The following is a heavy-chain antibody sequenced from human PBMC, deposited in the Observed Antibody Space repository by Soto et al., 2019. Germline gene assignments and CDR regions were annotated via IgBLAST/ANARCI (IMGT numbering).Heavy chain of an antibody. J-gene: IGHJ5*02. V-gene: IGHV3-30*03. Sequence: PGGSLRLSCAASGFTFSSYGMHWVRQAPGKGLEWVAVISYDGSNKYYADSVKGRFTISRDNSKNTLYLQMNSLRAEDTAVYYCARGTATAMAPDWFDPWGQGTLVTVSS. D-gene: IGHD5-18*01. CDR1: GFTFSSYG. CDR3: ARGTATAMAPDWFDP. CDR2: ISYDGSNK.